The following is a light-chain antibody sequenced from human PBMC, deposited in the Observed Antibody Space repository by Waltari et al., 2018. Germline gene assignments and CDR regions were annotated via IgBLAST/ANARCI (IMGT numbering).Light chain of an antibody. J-gene: IGLJ2*01. CDR1: NFNIGSNY. Sequence: QSVLTQPPSMSGTPGQRVTISCSGSNFNIGSNYVYWYQQFPGMAPQLLIYRNTERPSGVPDRFSASKAGASASLAIIGLRSEDEADYHCAAWDDSLSGRVFGGGTKLTV. V-gene: IGLV1-47*01. CDR2: RNT. CDR3: AAWDDSLSGRV.